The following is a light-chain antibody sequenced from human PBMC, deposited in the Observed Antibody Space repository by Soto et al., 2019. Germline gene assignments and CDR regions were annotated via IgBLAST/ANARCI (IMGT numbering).Light chain of an antibody. CDR2: DVR. V-gene: IGLV2-14*03. J-gene: IGLJ1*01. CDR3: SSYTSSSTYV. Sequence: QSALTQPASVSGSPGQSITISCTGTSSDVGGYNYISWYQQHPGKAPKFIIYDVRNRPSGVSNRFSGSRSGNTASLTISGLQAEDEADYYCSSYTSSSTYVFGTGTKLTVL. CDR1: SSDVGGYNY.